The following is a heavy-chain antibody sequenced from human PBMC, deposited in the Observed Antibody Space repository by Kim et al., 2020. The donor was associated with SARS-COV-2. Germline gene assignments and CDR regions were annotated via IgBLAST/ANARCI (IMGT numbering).Heavy chain of an antibody. V-gene: IGHV3-23*01. CDR3: ARHLHVTTVTFFWFFDL. Sequence: GGSLRLSCAASNFTFSNFAMSWVRQAPGKGLEWVAGIFGSGFGTYYSSPVQGRFIISRENSENALYLQMKDLRAEDTARYYCARHLHVTTVTFFWFFDLWGRGTPVSVPS. CDR1: NFTFSNFA. J-gene: IGHJ2*01. CDR2: IFGSGFGT. D-gene: IGHD2-21*02.